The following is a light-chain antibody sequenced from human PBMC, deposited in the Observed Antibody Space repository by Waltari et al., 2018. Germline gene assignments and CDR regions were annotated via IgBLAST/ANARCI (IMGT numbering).Light chain of an antibody. CDR2: GAS. Sequence: EIVLTQSPATLSLSPGERATLSCRASQSVSSSYLAWYQQKPGQAPRFLIYGASSRATGIPDRFSGSGSGTDFILTISRLEPEDFAVYYCQQYGSSPRTFGQGTKLEIK. J-gene: IGKJ2*01. V-gene: IGKV3-20*01. CDR1: QSVSSSY. CDR3: QQYGSSPRT.